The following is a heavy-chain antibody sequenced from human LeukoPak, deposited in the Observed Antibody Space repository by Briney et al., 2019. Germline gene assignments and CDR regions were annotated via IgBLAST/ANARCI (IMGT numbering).Heavy chain of an antibody. CDR1: GYTFTSYG. V-gene: IGHV1-18*01. Sequence: ASVKVSCKASGYTFTSYGISWVRQAPGQGLEWMGWISAYNGNTNYAQKLQGRVTMTTDTSTSTAYMELRSLRSDDTAVYYCARDPYDLWSGYYLPAWFQHWGQGTLVTVSS. D-gene: IGHD3-3*01. CDR2: ISAYNGNT. J-gene: IGHJ1*01. CDR3: ARDPYDLWSGYYLPAWFQH.